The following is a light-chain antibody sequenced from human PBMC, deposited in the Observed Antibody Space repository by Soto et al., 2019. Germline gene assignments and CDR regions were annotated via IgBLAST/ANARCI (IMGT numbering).Light chain of an antibody. CDR1: QSVSSY. Sequence: EIVLTQSPATLALSPGERATLSCRASQSVSSYLAWYQQKPGQAPRLLIYDASNRATGIPARFSGSGSGTDFTLTISSLEPEDFPVYYCQQRSNWPLMYTFGQGTKLEIK. CDR3: QQRSNWPLMYT. V-gene: IGKV3-11*01. CDR2: DAS. J-gene: IGKJ2*01.